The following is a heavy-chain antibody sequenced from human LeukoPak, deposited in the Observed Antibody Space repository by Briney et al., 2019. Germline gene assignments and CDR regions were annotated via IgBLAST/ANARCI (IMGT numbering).Heavy chain of an antibody. CDR1: GFTFSSYG. V-gene: IGHV3-23*01. CDR3: AKASNDGDYAHYYYYYMDV. J-gene: IGHJ6*03. CDR2: ISGSGGST. Sequence: PGGSLRLSCAASGFTFSSYGMSWVRQAPGKGLEWVSAISGSGGSTYYADSVKGRFTISRDNSKNTLYLQMNSLRAEDTAVYYCAKASNDGDYAHYYYYYMDVWGKGTTVTVSS. D-gene: IGHD4-17*01.